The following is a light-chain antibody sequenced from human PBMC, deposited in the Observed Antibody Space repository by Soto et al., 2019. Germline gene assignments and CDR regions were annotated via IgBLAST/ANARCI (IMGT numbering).Light chain of an antibody. CDR2: EVS. CDR3: SSYTSSSTRV. Sequence: QSVLTQPASVSGAPGQALTLSRTGNSRDVGAYDYVSWYQQHPDKAPKLMIYEVSHRPSGVSNRFYGSKSVNTATLTISGLQAEDEADYYCSSYTSSSTRVFGTGTKVTVL. J-gene: IGLJ1*01. V-gene: IGLV2-14*03. CDR1: SRDVGAYDY.